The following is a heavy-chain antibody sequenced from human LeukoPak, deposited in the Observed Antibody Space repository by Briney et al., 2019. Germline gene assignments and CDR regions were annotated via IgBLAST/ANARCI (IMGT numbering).Heavy chain of an antibody. CDR3: ASRVGATIITGYFDY. CDR1: GGSISSGGYS. Sequence: PSETLSLTCAVSGGSISSGGYSWSWIRQPPGKGLEWIGYISYSGSTYNNPSLKSRVSISVDTSKNQFSLKLSSVTAADTAVYYCASRVGATIITGYFDYWGQGTLVTVSS. J-gene: IGHJ4*02. D-gene: IGHD1-26*01. CDR2: ISYSGST. V-gene: IGHV4-30-4*07.